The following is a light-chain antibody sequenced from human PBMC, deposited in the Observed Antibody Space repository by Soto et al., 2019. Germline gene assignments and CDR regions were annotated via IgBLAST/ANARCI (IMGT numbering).Light chain of an antibody. CDR1: QSVSSN. V-gene: IGKV3-15*01. CDR2: GAS. CDR3: QQYNNWPWT. J-gene: IGKJ1*01. Sequence: EIVMTQSPATLSVSPGERATLSCRASQSVSSNLAWYQQKPGQAPRLLIYGASNRATGIPARFSGSGSGTELTLTVSRLQSEDFAVYSCQQYNNWPWTFGQGTKVEIK.